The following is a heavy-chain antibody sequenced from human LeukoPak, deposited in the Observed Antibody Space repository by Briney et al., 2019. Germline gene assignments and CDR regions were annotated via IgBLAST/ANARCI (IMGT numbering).Heavy chain of an antibody. CDR1: GYSFTTYW. CDR3: ARPPSSSWQNWYFDL. D-gene: IGHD6-13*01. V-gene: IGHV5-51*01. CDR2: IYPGDSDT. Sequence: KYGESLKISCKASGYSFTTYWIGWVRQMPGKGLEWMGIIYPGDSDTRYSPSFHGQVTISADKSISTAYLQWSSLKASDTAMYYCARPPSSSWQNWYFDLWGRGTLVTVSS. J-gene: IGHJ2*01.